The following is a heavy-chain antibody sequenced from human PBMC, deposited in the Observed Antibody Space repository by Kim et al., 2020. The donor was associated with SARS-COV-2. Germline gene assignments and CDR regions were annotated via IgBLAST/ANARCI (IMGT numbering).Heavy chain of an antibody. Sequence: GGSLRLSCAASGFTFNTYAMNWVRQAPGKGLEWVSSLSGSGGSTYYADSVKGRFTISRDNSKNTLYLQMNSLRAEDTALYYCAKDLGVTFLHDAFDLWGQGKMVTVSS. CDR1: GFTFNTYA. D-gene: IGHD3-3*01. V-gene: IGHV3-23*01. CDR3: AKDLGVTFLHDAFDL. CDR2: LSGSGGST. J-gene: IGHJ3*01.